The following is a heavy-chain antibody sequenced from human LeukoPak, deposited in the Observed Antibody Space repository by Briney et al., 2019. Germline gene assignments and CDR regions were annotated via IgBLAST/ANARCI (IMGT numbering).Heavy chain of an antibody. Sequence: GRSLRLSCAASAFTLSSYGMHWVRQAPGKGLEWVAVTWYDGSNKYYADSVKGRFTISRDNSKNTLYLQMNSLRAEDTAVYYCARYHKSRGCYGVGLWGQGTLVTVSS. V-gene: IGHV3-33*01. J-gene: IGHJ4*02. CDR2: TWYDGSNK. CDR3: ARYHKSRGCYGVGL. D-gene: IGHD4-17*01. CDR1: AFTLSSYG.